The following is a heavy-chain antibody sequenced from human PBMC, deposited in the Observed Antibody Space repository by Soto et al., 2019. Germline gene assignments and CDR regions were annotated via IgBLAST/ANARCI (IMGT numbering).Heavy chain of an antibody. CDR3: GIDTRDCSGGDCPLYYYYCMDV. CDR2: ISNDGNKK. V-gene: IGHV3-30*03. CDR1: GFTFRSYG. D-gene: IGHD2-21*02. Sequence: QVQLVESGGGVVQPGRSLRLSCATSGFTFRSYGMHWVRQAPGKGLEWLAVISNDGNKKFFADSMKGRLTLSRDNARNTVYIHINSLRAEDTAVYFCGIDTRDCSGGDCPLYYYYCMDVWGQGTTVAVSS. J-gene: IGHJ6*02.